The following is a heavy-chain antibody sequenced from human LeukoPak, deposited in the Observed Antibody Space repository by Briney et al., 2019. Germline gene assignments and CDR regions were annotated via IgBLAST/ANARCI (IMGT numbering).Heavy chain of an antibody. CDR2: ISSSSSTI. J-gene: IGHJ3*02. Sequence: GGSLRLSRAASGFTFSSYSMNWVRQAPGKGLEWVSYISSSSSTIYYADSVKGRFTISRDNAKNSLYLQMNSLRAEDTAVYYCARDDTQLWLGAFDIWGQGTMVTVSS. D-gene: IGHD5-18*01. V-gene: IGHV3-48*01. CDR3: ARDDTQLWLGAFDI. CDR1: GFTFSSYS.